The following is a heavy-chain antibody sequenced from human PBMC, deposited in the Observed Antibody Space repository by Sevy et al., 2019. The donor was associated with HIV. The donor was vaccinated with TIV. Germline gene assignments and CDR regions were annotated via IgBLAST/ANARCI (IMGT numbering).Heavy chain of an antibody. CDR3: TARNFDF. CDR2: IKSESDGGTT. V-gene: IGHV3-15*07. J-gene: IGHJ4*02. Sequence: LGGSLRLSCAASGLTLSYAWMNWVRQAPGKGLEWVGHIKSESDGGTTDFATPVKGRFIISRDDSKNTLDLQMNSLKTGDTTLYYCTARNFDFWGRGTLVTVSS. CDR1: GLTLSYAW.